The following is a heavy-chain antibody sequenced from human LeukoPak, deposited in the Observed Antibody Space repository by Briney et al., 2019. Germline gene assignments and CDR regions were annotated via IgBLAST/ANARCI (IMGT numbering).Heavy chain of an antibody. CDR2: IRDDGSTR. D-gene: IGHD6-19*01. CDR3: ARKVSSTAFDS. CDR1: GFTFSRYG. V-gene: IGHV3-30*02. Sequence: GGSLRLSCAASGFTFSRYGLHWVRQAPGKGLEWVAFIRDDGSTRYYADSVKGRFTVSRDNSKNTLHLQMNSLRAEDTAVYYCARKVSSTAFDSWGQGTLVTVSS. J-gene: IGHJ4*02.